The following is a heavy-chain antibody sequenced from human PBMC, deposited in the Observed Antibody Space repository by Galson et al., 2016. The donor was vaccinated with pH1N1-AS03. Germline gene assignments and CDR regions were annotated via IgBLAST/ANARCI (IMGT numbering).Heavy chain of an antibody. CDR3: ARAMVPKTYYGMDV. D-gene: IGHD4/OR15-4a*01. Sequence: SVKVSCKASGGTFSSYAFSWVRQAPGQGLEWMGGVIPIFGTTNYAQKFQGRVTITADKSTSTAYMELRSLRSDDTAVYYCARAMVPKTYYGMDVWGQGTTVTVSS. CDR2: VIPIFGTT. CDR1: GGTFSSYA. V-gene: IGHV1-69*06. J-gene: IGHJ6*02.